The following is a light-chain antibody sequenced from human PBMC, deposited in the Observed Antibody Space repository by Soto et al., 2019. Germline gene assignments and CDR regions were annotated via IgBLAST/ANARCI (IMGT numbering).Light chain of an antibody. CDR3: QQYNSYRT. Sequence: DIQMTQPPSTLTASVGDRVTITFRASQSISSWLAWYQQKPGKAPKLLIYKASSLESGVPSRFSGSGSGTEFTLTISSLQPDDFATYYCQQYNSYRTFGQGTKVDI. J-gene: IGKJ1*01. CDR2: KAS. V-gene: IGKV1-5*03. CDR1: QSISSW.